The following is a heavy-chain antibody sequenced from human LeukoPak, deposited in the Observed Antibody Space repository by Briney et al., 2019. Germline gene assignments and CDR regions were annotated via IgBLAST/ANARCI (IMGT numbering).Heavy chain of an antibody. D-gene: IGHD3-10*02. CDR3: AELGITMIGGV. J-gene: IGHJ6*04. V-gene: IGHV3-7*01. CDR1: GFTFSGYW. CDR2: INTDGSEK. Sequence: PGGSLRLSCEASGFTFSGYWMSWVRQAPGKGLEWVANINTDGSEKNYVDSVKGRFTISRDNAKNSLYLQMNSLRAEDTAVYYCAELGITMIGGVWGKGTTVTISS.